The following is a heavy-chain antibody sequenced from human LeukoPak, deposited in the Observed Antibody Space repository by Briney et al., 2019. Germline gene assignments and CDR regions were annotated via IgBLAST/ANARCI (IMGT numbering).Heavy chain of an antibody. Sequence: SETLSLTCTVSGVSISSYYCSWIWQPPGKGLEWIGYIYTSGSTNYNPSLKSRVTISVDTSKNQLSLKLSSVTAADTAVYYCARHNTDYYYMDVWGKGTAVSVSS. J-gene: IGHJ6*03. D-gene: IGHD1-1*01. V-gene: IGHV4-4*09. CDR2: IYTSGST. CDR3: ARHNTDYYYMDV. CDR1: GVSISSYY.